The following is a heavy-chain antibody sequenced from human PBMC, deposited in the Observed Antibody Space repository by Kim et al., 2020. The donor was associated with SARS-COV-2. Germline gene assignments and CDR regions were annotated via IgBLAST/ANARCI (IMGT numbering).Heavy chain of an antibody. V-gene: IGHV3-74*03. CDR3: ARGGVTGSLLDL. J-gene: IGHJ4*02. D-gene: IGHD2-21*02. Sequence: TYADLVKGRFAIARDNTKDTVDLRMSSLKNEDAAVYFCARGGVTGSLLDLWGQGTRVTVSS.